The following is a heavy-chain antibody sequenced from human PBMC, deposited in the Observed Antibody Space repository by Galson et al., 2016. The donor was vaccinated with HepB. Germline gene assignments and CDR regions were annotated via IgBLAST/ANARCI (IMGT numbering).Heavy chain of an antibody. CDR3: ARTGGGGDYYYYMDV. Sequence: QSGAEVTKPGESLKISCKGSGYSFSSYWIGWVRQMPGKGLEWMGIIYPDDSDTRYSPSFQGQVTISADKSISTAYLQWSSLMASDTAIYYCARTGGGGDYYYYMDVWGKGTTVTVSS. J-gene: IGHJ6*03. CDR2: IYPDDSDT. CDR1: GYSFSSYW. D-gene: IGHD3-16*01. V-gene: IGHV5-51*01.